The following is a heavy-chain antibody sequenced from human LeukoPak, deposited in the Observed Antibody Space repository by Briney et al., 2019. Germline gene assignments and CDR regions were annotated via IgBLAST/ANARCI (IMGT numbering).Heavy chain of an antibody. CDR3: ARDNSVGGIAWWFDP. Sequence: ASVKVSCKASGYTFINNWMHWVRHAPGQGLEWVGLINPTGSRTLYAQKFQGRVTMTRDMSTSTDYMELSSLRSEDTAIYYCARDNSVGGIAWWFDPWGQGTLVTVSS. J-gene: IGHJ5*02. CDR1: GYTFINNW. CDR2: INPTGSRT. V-gene: IGHV1-46*01. D-gene: IGHD3-10*01.